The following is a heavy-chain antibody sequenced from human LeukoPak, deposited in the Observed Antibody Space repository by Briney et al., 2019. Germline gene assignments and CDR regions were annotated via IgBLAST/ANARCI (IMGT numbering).Heavy chain of an antibody. D-gene: IGHD6-13*01. CDR2: ISGSGGST. Sequence: GGSLRLSCAASGFTFSSYAMSWVRQAPGKGLEWVSAISGSGGSTYYTDSVKGRFTISRDNSKNTLYLQMSSLRAEDTAVYYCAKEDSSSWSPDTDAFDIWGQGTMVTVSS. V-gene: IGHV3-23*01. CDR1: GFTFSSYA. CDR3: AKEDSSSWSPDTDAFDI. J-gene: IGHJ3*02.